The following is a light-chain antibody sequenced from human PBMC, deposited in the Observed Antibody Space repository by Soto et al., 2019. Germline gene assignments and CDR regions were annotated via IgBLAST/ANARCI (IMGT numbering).Light chain of an antibody. V-gene: IGKV3-20*01. Sequence: EIVLTQSPGTLSLSPGERATLSCRASQSVSSSYLAWYQQKPGQAPRLLIYGASSRATGIPGRFSGSGSGTDFTLTISRLEPEDFAVYYCQQYGSSRAFGQGTNVDIK. CDR1: QSVSSSY. J-gene: IGKJ1*01. CDR2: GAS. CDR3: QQYGSSRA.